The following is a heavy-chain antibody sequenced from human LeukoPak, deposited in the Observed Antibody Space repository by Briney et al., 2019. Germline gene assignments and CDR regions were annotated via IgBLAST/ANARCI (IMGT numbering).Heavy chain of an antibody. CDR1: GGSISSSY. D-gene: IGHD1-14*01. CDR3: ARRVHNRGLYDLGAFDI. Sequence: KPSETLSLTCSVSGGSISSSYWSWIRQPPGRGLEWIGYSYYTGDSNYSPSLKSRVTISFATSKNQFSLRLRSVTATDTAVYYCARRVHNRGLYDLGAFDIWGQGTMVTVSS. J-gene: IGHJ3*02. CDR2: SYYTGDS. V-gene: IGHV4-59*08.